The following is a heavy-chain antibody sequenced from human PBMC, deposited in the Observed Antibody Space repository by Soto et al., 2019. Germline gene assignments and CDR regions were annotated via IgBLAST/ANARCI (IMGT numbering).Heavy chain of an antibody. D-gene: IGHD3-16*01. Sequence: GGSLRLSCAASGFTFSDYYMSWIRQAPGKGLEWVSYISSSGSTIYYADSVKGRFTISRDNAKNSLYLQMNSLRAEDTAIYYCAKDKSLTYIGPSGYFDYWAQGTLVTVSS. CDR2: ISSSGSTI. V-gene: IGHV3-11*01. CDR3: AKDKSLTYIGPSGYFDY. J-gene: IGHJ4*02. CDR1: GFTFSDYY.